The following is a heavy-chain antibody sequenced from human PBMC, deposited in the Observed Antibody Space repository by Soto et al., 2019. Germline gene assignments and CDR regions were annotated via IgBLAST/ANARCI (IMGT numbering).Heavy chain of an antibody. V-gene: IGHV1-18*01. Sequence: QIHLVQPGAEVKKPGASVKVSCKGSGYGFTTYGITWVRQAPGQGLEWMAWISAHNGNTNYAQKLQGRVTVTRDTSTSTAYMELRSLRSDDTAVYYCARGRYGDYWGQGDLVTVSS. CDR3: ARGRYGDY. J-gene: IGHJ4*02. D-gene: IGHD1-1*01. CDR1: GYGFTTYG. CDR2: ISAHNGNT.